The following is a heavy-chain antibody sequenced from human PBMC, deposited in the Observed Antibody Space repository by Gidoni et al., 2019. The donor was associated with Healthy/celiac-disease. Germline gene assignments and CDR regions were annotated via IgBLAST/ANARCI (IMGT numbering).Heavy chain of an antibody. J-gene: IGHJ6*02. D-gene: IGHD5-12*01. CDR2: IKQDGSEK. CDR3: AGEMATGDYYYYGMDV. Sequence: EVQLVESGGGLVQPGGSLRLSCAASGFTFSSYWMSWVRQAPGKGLEWLANIKQDGSEKYYVDSVKGRFTISRDNAKNSLYLQMNSLRAEDTAVYYCAGEMATGDYYYYGMDVWGQGTTVTVSS. V-gene: IGHV3-7*03. CDR1: GFTFSSYW.